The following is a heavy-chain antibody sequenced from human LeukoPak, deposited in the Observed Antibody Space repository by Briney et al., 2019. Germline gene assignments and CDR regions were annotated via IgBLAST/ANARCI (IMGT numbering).Heavy chain of an antibody. V-gene: IGHV3-30*02. J-gene: IGHJ4*02. D-gene: IGHD3-9*01. CDR2: IRSDVSNK. CDR1: GFTFTSYG. Sequence: GSLRLSCAASGFTFTSYGMRWVRQAPGKGLEWVGFIRSDVSNKNYADSVKGRFTISTDTSTNTMYVQMKSRRAEDKAVYYCAKRNGVLRYFYCAPLGSWDYWGQGTLVIVSS. CDR3: AKRNGVLRYFYCAPLGSWDY.